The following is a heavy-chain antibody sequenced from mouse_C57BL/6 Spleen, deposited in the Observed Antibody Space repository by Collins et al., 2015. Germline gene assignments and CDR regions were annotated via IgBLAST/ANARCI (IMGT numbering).Heavy chain of an antibody. CDR2: INYDGSST. CDR1: GFTFSDYY. V-gene: IGHV5-16*01. J-gene: IGHJ1*03. CDR3: ARAPNGWYFDV. Sequence: EVKLVESEGGLVQPGSSMKLSCTASGFTFSDYYMAWVRQVPEKGLEWVANINYDGSSTYYLDSLKSRFIISRDNAKNILYLQMSSLKSEDSATYYCARAPNGWYFDVWGTGTTVTVSS.